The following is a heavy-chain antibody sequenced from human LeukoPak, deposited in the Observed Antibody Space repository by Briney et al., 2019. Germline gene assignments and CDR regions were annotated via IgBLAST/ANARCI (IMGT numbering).Heavy chain of an antibody. CDR1: GFTFSSYA. CDR3: AKKGEGLDYYYMDV. D-gene: IGHD3-10*01. CDR2: ISGSGGRA. V-gene: IGHV3-23*01. Sequence: GGSLRLSCAASGFTFSSYAMSWVRQAPGKGLEWVSGISGSGGRAYYADSVEGRFTISRDNSKNTLYLQMNSLRAEDTAVYYCAKKGEGLDYYYMDVWGQGTTVTVSS. J-gene: IGHJ6*02.